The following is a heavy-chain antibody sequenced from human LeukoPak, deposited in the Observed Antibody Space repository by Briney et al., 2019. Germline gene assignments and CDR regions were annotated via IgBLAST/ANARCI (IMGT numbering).Heavy chain of an antibody. CDR3: AVREPVVPAAMWGGVDY. CDR1: GYTFTDYY. CDR2: IIPIFGTA. V-gene: IGHV1-69*06. Sequence: SVKVSCKASGYTFTDYYMHWVRQAPGQGLEWMGGIIPIFGTANYAQKFQGRVTITADKSTSTAYMELSSLRSEDTAVYYCAVREPVVPAAMWGGVDYWGQGTLVTVSS. D-gene: IGHD2-2*01. J-gene: IGHJ4*02.